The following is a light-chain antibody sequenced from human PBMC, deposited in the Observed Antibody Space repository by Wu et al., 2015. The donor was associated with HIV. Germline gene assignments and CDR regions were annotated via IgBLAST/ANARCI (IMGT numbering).Light chain of an antibody. V-gene: IGKV3D-15*01. CDR1: QDVSNN. CDR3: QKYNTAPWT. Sequence: EIVMTQSPATLSVSPGERVTLSCRASQDVSNNLAWYQQKPGQAPRVLIYGTAYRATGTPARFSGSGSGTEFTLTISSLQPEDVATYYCQKYNTAPWTFGQGTKVEMK. CDR2: GTA. J-gene: IGKJ1*01.